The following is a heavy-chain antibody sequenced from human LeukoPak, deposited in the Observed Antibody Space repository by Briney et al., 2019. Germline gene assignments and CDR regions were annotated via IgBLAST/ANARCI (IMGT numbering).Heavy chain of an antibody. CDR1: GFTFSSYA. J-gene: IGHJ6*03. Sequence: PGGSLRLSCAASGFTFSSYAMNWVRQAPGKGLEWVSAISGSGGSTYYADSVKGRFTISRDNSKNTLYLQMNSLRAEDTALYYCARSSSRPTYYYYYMDVWGKGTTVSVSS. D-gene: IGHD6-6*01. CDR3: ARSSSRPTYYYYYMDV. CDR2: ISGSGGST. V-gene: IGHV3-23*01.